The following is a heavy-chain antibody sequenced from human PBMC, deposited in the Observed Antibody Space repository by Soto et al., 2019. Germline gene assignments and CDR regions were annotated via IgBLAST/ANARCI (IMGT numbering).Heavy chain of an antibody. CDR2: INPGGDVI. J-gene: IGHJ4*02. Sequence: QVRLVESGGGLVKPEGSLTLSCAASGFSLRDYYMTWIRQAPGKGLELLSYINPGGDVIKYVDSVKGRFTISRDNAKNSLYLHMNNLRAEDTAGYYCTRDPRITDFWGQGTLVTVSS. CDR1: GFSLRDYY. CDR3: TRDPRITDF. D-gene: IGHD3-16*01. V-gene: IGHV3-11*01.